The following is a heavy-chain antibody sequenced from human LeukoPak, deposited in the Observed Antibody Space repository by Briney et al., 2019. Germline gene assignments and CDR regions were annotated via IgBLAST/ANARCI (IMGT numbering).Heavy chain of an antibody. V-gene: IGHV3-23*01. CDR3: AKGITIFGVDVGRY. CDR2: ISGSGGST. J-gene: IGHJ4*02. Sequence: GGSLRLSCAASGFTVSSNYMNWVRQAPGKGLEWVSAISGSGGSTYYADSVKGRFTISRDNSKNTLYLQMNSLRAEDTAVYYCAKGITIFGVDVGRYWGQGTLVTVSS. D-gene: IGHD3-3*01. CDR1: GFTVSSNY.